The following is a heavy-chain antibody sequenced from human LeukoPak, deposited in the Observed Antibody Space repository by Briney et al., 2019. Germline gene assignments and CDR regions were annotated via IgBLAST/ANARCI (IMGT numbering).Heavy chain of an antibody. V-gene: IGHV5-51*01. CDR2: IFPGDSHT. CDR3: ARSSVNWFDP. Sequence: GESLKISCKGSGYSFTNYWIGWVRQMAGKGLEWMGIIFPGDSHTRYSPSFQGQVTMSADKSISTAYLQWSSLRASDTAMYYCARSSVNWFDPWGQGTLVTVSS. J-gene: IGHJ5*02. CDR1: GYSFTNYW. D-gene: IGHD3-3*01.